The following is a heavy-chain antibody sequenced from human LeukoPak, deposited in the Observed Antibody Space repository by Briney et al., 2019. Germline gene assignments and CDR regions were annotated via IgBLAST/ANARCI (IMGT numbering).Heavy chain of an antibody. D-gene: IGHD5-12*01. Sequence: ASVKVSCKASGYTFTSYAMNWVRQAPGQGLEWMGWINTNTGNPTYAQGFTGRFVFSLDTSVSTAYLQISSLKAEDTAVYYCARVFSTSGYGKSRDYYYYMDVWGKGTTVTVSS. J-gene: IGHJ6*03. V-gene: IGHV7-4-1*02. CDR3: ARVFSTSGYGKSRDYYYYMDV. CDR2: INTNTGNP. CDR1: GYTFTSYA.